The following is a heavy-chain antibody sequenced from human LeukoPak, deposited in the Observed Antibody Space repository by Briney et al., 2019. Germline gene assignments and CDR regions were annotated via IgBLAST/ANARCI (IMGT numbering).Heavy chain of an antibody. D-gene: IGHD3-22*01. CDR3: ASGGYYDNSGYFNSLFDY. CDR2: ISPYNGNG. Sequence: ASVKVSCKPSGYTLTRYGISSVRQAPGQGLEWMGWISPYNGNGNSAQEHQGRVTMTTDTSTNTAYLNLRSLRSDDTAVYYCASGGYYDNSGYFNSLFDYWGQGTLVTVSS. CDR1: GYTLTRYG. V-gene: IGHV1-18*01. J-gene: IGHJ4*02.